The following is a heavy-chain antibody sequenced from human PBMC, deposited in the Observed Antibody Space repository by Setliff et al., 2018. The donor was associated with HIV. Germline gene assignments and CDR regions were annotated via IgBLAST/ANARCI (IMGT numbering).Heavy chain of an antibody. CDR3: VRDRDWAFDY. CDR2: NGIINGAK. Sequence: GGSLRLSCAASGFTFSSYSMNWVRQAPGKGLEWISYNGIINGAKHYADSMEGRFTISRDDAKNSLYLQMDSLRAEDTAVYYCVRDRDWAFDYWGQGTQVTVSS. CDR1: GFTFSSYS. D-gene: IGHD3-9*01. J-gene: IGHJ4*02. V-gene: IGHV3-48*01.